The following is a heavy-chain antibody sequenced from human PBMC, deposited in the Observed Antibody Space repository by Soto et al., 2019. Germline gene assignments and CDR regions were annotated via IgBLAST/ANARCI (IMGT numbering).Heavy chain of an antibody. D-gene: IGHD3-10*01. CDR1: GGTFSSYT. CDR3: ARGRGYMDV. CDR2: IIPILGIA. V-gene: IGHV1-69*02. Sequence: QVQLVQSGAEVKKPGSSVKVSCKASGGTFSSYTISWVREAPGQGLEWMGRIIPILGIANYAQKFQGRVTTTADKSTSTAYIELSSLRSEDTAVYYCARGRGYMDVWGKGTTVTVSS. J-gene: IGHJ6*03.